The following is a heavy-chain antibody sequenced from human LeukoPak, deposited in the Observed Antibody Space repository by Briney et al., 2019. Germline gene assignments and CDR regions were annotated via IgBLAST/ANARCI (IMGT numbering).Heavy chain of an antibody. CDR3: ARGLVVPAAMGEFDY. Sequence: ASLKVSCKASGYTFTTSGINWVRQAPGQGLEWMGCINVHNGNTNYAQKFQGRITMTRDTSTNTAYMELRSLKSDDTAVYYCARGLVVPAAMGEFDYWGQGTLIAVSS. CDR2: INVHNGNT. J-gene: IGHJ4*02. CDR1: GYTFTTSG. V-gene: IGHV1-18*01. D-gene: IGHD2-2*01.